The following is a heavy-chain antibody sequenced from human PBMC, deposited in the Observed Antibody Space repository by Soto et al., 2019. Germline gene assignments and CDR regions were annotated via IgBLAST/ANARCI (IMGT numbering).Heavy chain of an antibody. CDR1: RGSISSGYYY. Sequence: SETLSLTCSVSRGSISSGYYYWSWIRQPPGKGLEWIGNIYYSGNTYYNPSLKSRLIISIDTSKNQFPLKLGSVTAADTAVYYCASSSLYGMEVWCQGTTVT. CDR2: IYYSGNT. J-gene: IGHJ6*02. CDR3: ASSSLYGMEV. V-gene: IGHV4-30-4*01.